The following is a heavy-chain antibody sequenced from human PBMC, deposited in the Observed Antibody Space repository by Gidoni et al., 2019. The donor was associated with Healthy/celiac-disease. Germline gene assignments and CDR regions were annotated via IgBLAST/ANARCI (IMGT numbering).Heavy chain of an antibody. CDR3: AKGTTVVTPGNYFDY. D-gene: IGHD4-17*01. CDR2: ISYDGSNK. V-gene: IGHV3-30*18. CDR1: GFTCSSYG. Sequence: QVQLVESGGGGVQPGRSLRLSCAASGFTCSSYGMHWVRQAPGKGLGWVAVISYDGSNKYYADSVKGRFTISRDNSKNTLYLQMNSLRAEDTAVYYCAKGTTVVTPGNYFDYWGQGTLVTVSS. J-gene: IGHJ4*02.